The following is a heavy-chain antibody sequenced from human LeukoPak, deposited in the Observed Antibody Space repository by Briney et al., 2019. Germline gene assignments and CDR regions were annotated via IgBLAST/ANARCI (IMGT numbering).Heavy chain of an antibody. Sequence: ASETLSLTCAVYGGSFSGYYWSWIRQPPGKGLEWIGEINHSGSTNYNPSLKSRVTISVDTSKNQFSLKLSSVTAADTAVYYCARGPGHQTPPKPQYDYWGQGTLVTVSS. V-gene: IGHV4-34*01. CDR2: INHSGST. CDR3: ARGPGHQTPPKPQYDY. J-gene: IGHJ4*02. CDR1: GGSFSGYY. D-gene: IGHD2-2*01.